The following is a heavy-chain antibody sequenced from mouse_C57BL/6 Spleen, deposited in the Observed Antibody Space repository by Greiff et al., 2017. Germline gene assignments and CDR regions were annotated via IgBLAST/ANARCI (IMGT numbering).Heavy chain of an antibody. CDR1: GYSFTDYN. Sequence: VQLQQSGPELVKPGASVKISCKASGYSFTDYNMNWVKQSNGKRLEWIGVINPNYGTTSSNQKFKGKATLTVDQSSITAYMQLNSLTSTDSAVYYCARRIPTRDYFDYWGQGTTLTVSS. CDR2: INPNYGTT. V-gene: IGHV1-39*01. J-gene: IGHJ2*01. CDR3: ARRIPTRDYFDY. D-gene: IGHD5-1-1*01.